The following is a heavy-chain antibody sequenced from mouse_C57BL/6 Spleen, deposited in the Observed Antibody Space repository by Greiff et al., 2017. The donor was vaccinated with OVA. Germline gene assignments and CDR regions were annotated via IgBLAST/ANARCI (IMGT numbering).Heavy chain of an antibody. CDR2: IDPETGGT. D-gene: IGHD1-1*01. Sequence: VQLQQSGAELVRPGASVTLSCKASGYTFTDYEMHWVKQTPVHGLEWIGAIDPETGGTAYNQKFKGKAILTADKSSSTAYMELRSLTSEDSAVYYCTSLTTVVARGFDYWGQGTTLTVSS. CDR3: TSLTTVVARGFDY. CDR1: GYTFTDYE. J-gene: IGHJ2*01. V-gene: IGHV1-15*01.